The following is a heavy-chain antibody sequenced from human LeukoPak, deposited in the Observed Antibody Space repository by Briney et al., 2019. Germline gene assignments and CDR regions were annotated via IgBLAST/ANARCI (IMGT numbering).Heavy chain of an antibody. V-gene: IGHV3-7*01. D-gene: IGHD2-2*01. Sequence: GGSLRLSCAASGFTFSSYWMSWVRQAPGKGLEWVANIKQDGSEKYYVDSVKGRFTISRDNAKNSLYLQMNSLRAEDTAVYYCARARGTVVPAAPFDYWGQGTLVTVSS. CDR2: IKQDGSEK. CDR3: ARARGTVVPAAPFDY. J-gene: IGHJ4*02. CDR1: GFTFSSYW.